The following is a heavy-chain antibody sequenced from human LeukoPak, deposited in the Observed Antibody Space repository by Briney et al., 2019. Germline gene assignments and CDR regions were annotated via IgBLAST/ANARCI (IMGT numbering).Heavy chain of an antibody. CDR2: INPNSGGT. J-gene: IGHJ5*02. CDR3: ACIAALSNWFDP. CDR1: GYTFTGYY. D-gene: IGHD6-6*01. Sequence: ASVKVSCKASGYTFTGYYMHWVRQAPGQGLEWMGWINPNSGGTNYAQKFQGRVTMTRDTSISTAYMELSRLRSDDTAVYYCACIAALSNWFDPWGQGTLVTVSS. V-gene: IGHV1-2*02.